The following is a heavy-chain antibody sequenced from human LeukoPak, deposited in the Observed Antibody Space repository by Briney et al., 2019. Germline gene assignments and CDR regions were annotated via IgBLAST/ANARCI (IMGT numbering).Heavy chain of an antibody. Sequence: SSETLSLTCTVSGGSISSGSYYWSWIRQPAGKGLEWIGRIYTSGSTNYNPSLKSRVTISVDTSKNQFSLKLSSVTAADTAVYYCARGIDSSSWYNWFDPWGQGTLVTASS. CDR3: ARGIDSSSWYNWFDP. CDR1: GGSISSGSYY. CDR2: IYTSGST. J-gene: IGHJ5*02. D-gene: IGHD6-13*01. V-gene: IGHV4-61*02.